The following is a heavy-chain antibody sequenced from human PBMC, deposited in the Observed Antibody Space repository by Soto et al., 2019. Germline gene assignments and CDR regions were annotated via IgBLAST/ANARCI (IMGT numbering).Heavy chain of an antibody. D-gene: IGHD3-3*01. V-gene: IGHV3-30*18. CDR2: ISYDGSNK. CDR3: AKDSDFWSAYDNGMDV. Sequence: QVQLVESGGGVVQPGRSLRLSCAASGFTFSSYGMHWVRQAPGKGLEWVAVISYDGSNKYYADSVKGRFTISRDNSKNTLYLQMNSLRAEDTAVYYCAKDSDFWSAYDNGMDVWGQGTTVTVCS. CDR1: GFTFSSYG. J-gene: IGHJ6*02.